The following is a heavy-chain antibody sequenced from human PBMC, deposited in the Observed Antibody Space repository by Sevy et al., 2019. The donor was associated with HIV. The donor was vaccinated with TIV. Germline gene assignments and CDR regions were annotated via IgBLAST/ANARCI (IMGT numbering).Heavy chain of an antibody. CDR1: GYTFTGYY. CDR2: INPNSGGT. Sequence: GASVKVSCKASGYTFTGYYMHWVRQAPGQGLEWMGWINPNSGGTNYAQKFQGRVTMTRDTSISTAYMELSRLRSDDTAVYYCARVRELLWFSLDVWGQGTTVTVSS. J-gene: IGHJ6*02. D-gene: IGHD3-10*01. CDR3: ARVRELLWFSLDV. V-gene: IGHV1-2*02.